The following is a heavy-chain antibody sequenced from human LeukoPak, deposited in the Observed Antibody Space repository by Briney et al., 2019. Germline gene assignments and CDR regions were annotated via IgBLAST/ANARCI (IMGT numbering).Heavy chain of an antibody. D-gene: IGHD5/OR15-5a*01. CDR1: GGSLSSGDYY. J-gene: IGHJ2*01. Sequence: PSETLSLTCTVSGGSLSSGDYYWSWIRQPPGKGLEWIGYIYYSGSTYYNPSLKSRVIISVDTSKNQLSLKLSSVTAADTAVYYCATTRGYSVYDYRYTNWYFDLWGRGTLVTVSS. V-gene: IGHV4-30-4*08. CDR3: ATTRGYSVYDYRYTNWYFDL. CDR2: IYYSGST.